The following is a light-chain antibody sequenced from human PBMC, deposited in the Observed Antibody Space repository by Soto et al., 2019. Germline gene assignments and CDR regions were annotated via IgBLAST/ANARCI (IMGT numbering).Light chain of an antibody. Sequence: DIQMTQSPSSLSASVGDTVTITWRASQDMSNLLAWFQQKPGKAPKSLMSDASTLQSGVPSKFSGSGSGTDFTLTISSLRPEDFATYYCQQYHSYPVTFGGGTKVEIK. CDR1: QDMSNL. V-gene: IGKV1-16*02. J-gene: IGKJ4*01. CDR2: DAS. CDR3: QQYHSYPVT.